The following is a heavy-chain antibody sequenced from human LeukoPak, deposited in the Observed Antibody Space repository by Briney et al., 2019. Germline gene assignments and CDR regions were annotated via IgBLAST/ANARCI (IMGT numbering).Heavy chain of an antibody. D-gene: IGHD6-13*01. Sequence: GGSLRLSCAASGFTFNSYSMNWVRQAPGKGLEWVSSISSSSSYIYYADSVKGRFTISRDNAKNSLYLQMNSLRVEDTAVYYCAREQWAADDALDIWGQGTMVTVSS. J-gene: IGHJ3*02. CDR1: GFTFNSYS. V-gene: IGHV3-21*01. CDR3: AREQWAADDALDI. CDR2: ISSSSSYI.